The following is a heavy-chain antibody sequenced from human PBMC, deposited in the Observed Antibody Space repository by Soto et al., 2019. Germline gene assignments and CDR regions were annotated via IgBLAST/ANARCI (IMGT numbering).Heavy chain of an antibody. Sequence: SETLSLTCTVSGGSISSYYWSWIRQPAGKGLEWVGRIYTSGSTNYNPSLKSRVTMSVDTSKNQFSLKLSSVTAADTAVYYCARESGYDEIPYYYYGMDVWGQGTTVTVSS. CDR2: IYTSGST. J-gene: IGHJ6*02. V-gene: IGHV4-4*07. CDR1: GGSISSYY. D-gene: IGHD5-12*01. CDR3: ARESGYDEIPYYYYGMDV.